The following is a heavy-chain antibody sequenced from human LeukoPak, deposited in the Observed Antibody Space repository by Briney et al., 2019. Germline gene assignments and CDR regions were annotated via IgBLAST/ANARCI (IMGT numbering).Heavy chain of an antibody. CDR2: IYYSGST. CDR1: GGSISDYY. CDR3: ARQRGRWDSFDY. D-gene: IGHD1-26*01. J-gene: IGHJ4*02. V-gene: IGHV4-59*08. Sequence: PSETLSLTCTVSGGSISDYYWSWIRQPPRKGPEWTGYIYYSGSTNYNPALKSRVTISVDTSKNQFSLKLSSVTAADTAVYYCARQRGRWDSFDYWGQGTLVTVSS.